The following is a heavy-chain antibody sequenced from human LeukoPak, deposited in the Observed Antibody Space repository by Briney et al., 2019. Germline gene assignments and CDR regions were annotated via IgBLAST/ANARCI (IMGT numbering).Heavy chain of an antibody. CDR2: ISPDGGAE. J-gene: IGHJ4*02. CDR1: GFTFNTHW. D-gene: IGHD2-2*01. V-gene: IGHV3-7*01. CDR3: SGRSGFSSIY. Sequence: GRSLRLSCEASGFTFNTHWMNWVRHDPGDGLECLAKISPDGGAEVYVDSVKGRFTISRDNAKNSVYLQMNNVRAEDTGVYYCSGRSGFSSIYWGQGILVTVSS.